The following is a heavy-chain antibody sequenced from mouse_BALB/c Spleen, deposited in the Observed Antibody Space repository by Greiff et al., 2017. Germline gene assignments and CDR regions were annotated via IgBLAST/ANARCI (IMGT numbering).Heavy chain of an antibody. CDR1: GYSITSDYA. V-gene: IGHV3-2*02. J-gene: IGHJ2*01. Sequence: EVKLVESGPGLVKPSQSLSLTCTVTGYSITSDYAWNWIRQFPGNKLEWMGYISYSGSTSYNPSLKSRISITRDTSKNQFFLQLNSVTTEDTATYYCAREDGYYDYWGQGTTLTVSS. CDR3: AREDGYYDY. D-gene: IGHD2-3*01. CDR2: ISYSGST.